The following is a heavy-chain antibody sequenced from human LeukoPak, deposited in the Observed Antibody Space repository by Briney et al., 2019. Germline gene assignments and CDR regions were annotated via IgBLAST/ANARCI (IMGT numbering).Heavy chain of an antibody. CDR2: IYYSGST. V-gene: IGHV4-59*01. CDR3: ARESVAGRTIDY. D-gene: IGHD6-19*01. Sequence: SETLSLTCTVSGGSISSYYWSWIRQPPGKGLEWIGYIYYSGSTNYNPSLKSRVTISVDTSKNQFSLKLSSVTAADTAVYYCARESVAGRTIDYWGQGTLVTVSS. CDR1: GGSISSYY. J-gene: IGHJ4*02.